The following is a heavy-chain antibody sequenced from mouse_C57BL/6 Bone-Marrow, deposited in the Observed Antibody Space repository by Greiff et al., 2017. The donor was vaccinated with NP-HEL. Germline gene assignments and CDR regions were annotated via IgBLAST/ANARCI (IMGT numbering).Heavy chain of an antibody. CDR1: GYSITSGYD. CDR2: ISYSGST. D-gene: IGHD2-4*01. J-gene: IGHJ3*01. V-gene: IGHV3-1*01. Sequence: EVQRVESGPGMVKPSQSLSLTCTVTGYSITSGYDWHWIRHFPGNKLEWMGYISYSGSTNYNPSLKSRISITHDTSKNHFFLKLNSVTTEDTATYYCARRDDYDSPWFAYWGQGTLVTVSA. CDR3: ARRDDYDSPWFAY.